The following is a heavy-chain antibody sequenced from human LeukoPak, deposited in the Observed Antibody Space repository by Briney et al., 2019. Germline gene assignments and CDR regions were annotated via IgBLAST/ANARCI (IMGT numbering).Heavy chain of an antibody. D-gene: IGHD2-15*01. V-gene: IGHV3-74*01. Sequence: PRRSLRLSFAASAFSFSSYCMHWVRQAPGKGLVWVSRINSDGSSTSYADSVKGGFTISRDKAKNTLYLQMTSLRAEDTAMYYCARGSDCSGGSCYSYWYFDLWGRGTLVTVSS. CDR3: ARGSDCSGGSCYSYWYFDL. CDR2: INSDGSST. CDR1: AFSFSSYC. J-gene: IGHJ2*01.